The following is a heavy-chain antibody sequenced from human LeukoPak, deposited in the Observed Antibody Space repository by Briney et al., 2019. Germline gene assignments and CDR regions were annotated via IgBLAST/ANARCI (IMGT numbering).Heavy chain of an antibody. CDR1: GDSFSSNSAA. V-gene: IGHV6-1*01. D-gene: IGHD1-14*01. CDR3: ARASNRYFDC. J-gene: IGHJ4*02. Sequence: QTLSLTCAISGDSFSSNSAAWNWLRQSPSRGLEWLGSTYYRYKLFNDSAVSVKSLITINKNKSKNEFSLQLNSVTPEDTAVYYCARASNRYFDCWGQGTLVTVSS. CDR2: TYYRYKLFN.